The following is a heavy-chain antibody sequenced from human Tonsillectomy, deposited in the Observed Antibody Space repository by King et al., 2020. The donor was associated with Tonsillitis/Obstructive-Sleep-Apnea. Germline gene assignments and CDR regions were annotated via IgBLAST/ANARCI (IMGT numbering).Heavy chain of an antibody. D-gene: IGHD1-26*01. V-gene: IGHV3-33*01. Sequence: QLVQSGGGVVQPGGSLRLSCAASGFTFSSYGMHWVRQAPGKGLEWVALIWFDGSKKYYADSVKGRFTISRDNSKNTLYLQMNTLRAEDTAIYYCARARVLKGGFDPWGQGTLVTVPS. CDR1: GFTFSSYG. CDR3: ARARVLKGGFDP. J-gene: IGHJ5*02. CDR2: IWFDGSKK.